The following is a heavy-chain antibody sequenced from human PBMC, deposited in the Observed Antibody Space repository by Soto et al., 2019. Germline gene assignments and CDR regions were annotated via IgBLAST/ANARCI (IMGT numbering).Heavy chain of an antibody. CDR2: VNPNNGYT. V-gene: IGHV1-8*01. CDR3: ARGRGWRDY. J-gene: IGHJ4*02. CDR1: GYTFTIYD. D-gene: IGHD6-19*01. Sequence: GASVKVSCKASGYTFTIYDISWVRQAPGQGLEWMGWVNPNNGYTDYAQKFQGRVTMTRNTSISTAYMELSSLKSDDTAVYYCARGRGWRDYWGQGTLVTVSS.